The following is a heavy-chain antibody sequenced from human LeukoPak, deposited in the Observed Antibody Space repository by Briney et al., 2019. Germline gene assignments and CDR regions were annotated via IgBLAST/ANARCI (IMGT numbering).Heavy chain of an antibody. D-gene: IGHD5-24*01. CDR1: GGSISSYY. J-gene: IGHJ6*03. V-gene: IGHV4-59*01. CDR3: ARIEYYYYYMVV. Sequence: PSETLSLTCTVSGGSISSYYWSWIRQPPGKGLEWIGYIYYSGSTNYNPSLKSRVTISVDTSKNQFSLKLSSVTAADTAVYYCARIEYYYYYMVVWGKGTTVTVSS. CDR2: IYYSGST.